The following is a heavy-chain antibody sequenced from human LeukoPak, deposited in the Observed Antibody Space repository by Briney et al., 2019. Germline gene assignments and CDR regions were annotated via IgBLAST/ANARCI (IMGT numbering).Heavy chain of an antibody. D-gene: IGHD1-1*01. CDR3: ARRRTTGTTGYFDY. CDR2: ISTGGST. Sequence: PSETLSRTCTISRGSISTYYWSWIRQPPGKGLEWIGYISTGGSTNYNPSLKSRVTISVDTSKNQFSLNLSSVTAADTAVYYCARRRTTGTTGYFDYWGQGTLVTVSS. V-gene: IGHV4-4*09. J-gene: IGHJ4*02. CDR1: RGSISTYY.